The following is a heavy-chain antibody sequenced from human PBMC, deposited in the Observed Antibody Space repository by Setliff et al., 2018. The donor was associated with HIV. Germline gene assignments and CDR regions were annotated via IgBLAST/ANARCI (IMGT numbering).Heavy chain of an antibody. Sequence: PSETLSLTCAVSGYSISSDYYWAWIRQPPGKGLEWIGNIYSGGTTYYNSSLRSRVTISVDTSKNQFSLKLNSVTAADTAVYYCARHAVPHYYDRSGTSWGPGTLVTVS. CDR3: ARHAVPHYYDRSGTS. CDR2: IYSGGTT. CDR1: GYSISSDYY. D-gene: IGHD3-22*01. V-gene: IGHV4-38-2*01. J-gene: IGHJ5*02.